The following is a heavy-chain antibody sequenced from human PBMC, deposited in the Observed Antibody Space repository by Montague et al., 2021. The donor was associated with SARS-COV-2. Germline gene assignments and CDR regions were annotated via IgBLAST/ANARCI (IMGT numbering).Heavy chain of an antibody. J-gene: IGHJ4*02. V-gene: IGHV4-4*02. CDR1: GDPISTDNW. D-gene: IGHD1-26*01. CDR2: ICHTGST. Sequence: SETLSLTCVVSGDPISTDNWWTWVRLPPGKGLEWVGEICHTGSTKYKPSLKSRVSMSVDKSWNLFYLMLTSVTAADSAIYYCARKGSGRSDLAYWGQGTLVTVSS. CDR3: ARKGSGRSDLAY.